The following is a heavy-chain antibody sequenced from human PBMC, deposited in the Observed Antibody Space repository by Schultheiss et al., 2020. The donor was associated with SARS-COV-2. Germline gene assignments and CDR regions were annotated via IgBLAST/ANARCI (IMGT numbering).Heavy chain of an antibody. D-gene: IGHD3-9*01. J-gene: IGHJ6*02. CDR2: ISAYNGNT. CDR1: GYTFTSYG. Sequence: ASVKVSCKASGYTFTSYGISWVRQAPGQGLEWMGWISAYNGNTNYAQKLQGRVTMTTDTSTSTAYMELRSLRSDDTAVYYCARGGYHFGFDWIPTAPNHYYYYGVDVWGQGTTVTVSS. CDR3: ARGGYHFGFDWIPTAPNHYYYYGVDV. V-gene: IGHV1-18*01.